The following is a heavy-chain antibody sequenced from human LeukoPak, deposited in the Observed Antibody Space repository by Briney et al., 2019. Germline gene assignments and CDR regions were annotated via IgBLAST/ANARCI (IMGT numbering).Heavy chain of an antibody. CDR3: ATDCSGNRCYSL. CDR2: ISGDGGSR. Sequence: PGGSLRLSCAASGFTFNTYAMHWVRQAPGKGLEWVSFISGDGGSRYYADSVKGRFTISRDNSKNSLYLQMNSLRLGDTALYYCATDCSGNRCYSLWGPGTLVTVSS. V-gene: IGHV3-43*02. CDR1: GFTFNTYA. J-gene: IGHJ4*02. D-gene: IGHD2-15*01.